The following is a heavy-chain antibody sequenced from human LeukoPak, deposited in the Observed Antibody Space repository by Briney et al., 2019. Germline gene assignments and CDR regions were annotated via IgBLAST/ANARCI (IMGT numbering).Heavy chain of an antibody. J-gene: IGHJ5*02. CDR2: IYYSGST. CDR3: ARVSGEQQLVNWFDP. V-gene: IGHV4-39*07. CDR1: GGSISSSSYY. Sequence: KTSETLSLTCTVSGGSISSSSYYWGWIRQPPGKGLEWIGSIYYSGSTYYNPSPKSRVTISVDTSKNQFSLKLSSVTAADTAVYYCARVSGEQQLVNWFDPWGQGTLVTVSS. D-gene: IGHD6-13*01.